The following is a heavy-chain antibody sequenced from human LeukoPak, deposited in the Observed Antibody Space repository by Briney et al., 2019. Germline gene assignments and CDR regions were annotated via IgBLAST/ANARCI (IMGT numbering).Heavy chain of an antibody. Sequence: PSETLSLTCAVSISSITSGHYWGWIRQPPGKGLEWIGTINHSGNTYYNSSLKSRISMSVDTSNKQFSLNLNSVTAADTAVYYFARGYGAYGYFDYWGQGTLVTVSS. CDR3: ARGYGAYGYFDY. CDR1: ISSITSGHY. CDR2: INHSGNT. V-gene: IGHV4-38-2*01. D-gene: IGHD5-12*01. J-gene: IGHJ4*02.